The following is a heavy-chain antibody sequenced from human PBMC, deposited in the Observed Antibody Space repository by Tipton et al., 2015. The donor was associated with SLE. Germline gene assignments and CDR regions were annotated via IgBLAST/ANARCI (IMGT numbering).Heavy chain of an antibody. V-gene: IGHV4-61*02. CDR2: IYTSGST. J-gene: IGHJ5*02. Sequence: TLSLTCTVSGGSISSGSYYWSWIRQPAGKGLEWIGRIYTSGSTNYNPSLKSRVTISVDTSKNQFSLKLSSVTAADTAVYYCARLMINRGNWFDPWGQGTLVTVSS. CDR3: ARLMINRGNWFDP. D-gene: IGHD3-16*01. CDR1: GGSISSGSYY.